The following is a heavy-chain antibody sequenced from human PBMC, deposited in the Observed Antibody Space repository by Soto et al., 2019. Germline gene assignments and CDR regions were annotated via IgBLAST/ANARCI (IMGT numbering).Heavy chain of an antibody. V-gene: IGHV4-39*01. D-gene: IGHD3-22*01. CDR1: GGSISSSSYY. J-gene: IGHJ4*02. Sequence: SETLSLTCTVSGGSISSSSYYWGWIRQPPGKGLEWIGSIYYSGSTYYNPSLKSRVTISVDTSKNQFSLKLSSVTAADTAVYYCARRAYYYDSSAIPWHFDYWGQGTLVTVSS. CDR2: IYYSGST. CDR3: ARRAYYYDSSAIPWHFDY.